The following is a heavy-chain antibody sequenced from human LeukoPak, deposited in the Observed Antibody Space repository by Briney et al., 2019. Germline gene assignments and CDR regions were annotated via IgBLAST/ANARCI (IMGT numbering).Heavy chain of an antibody. CDR1: GGSFSGYY. Sequence: SETLSLTCTVYGGSFSGYYWSWIRQPPGKGLEWIGEINHSGSTNYNPSLQSRLTISVDTSNNHFSLKLSSVTAADTAVYYCARVRRDGYNRHFDYWGQGTLVTVSS. CDR3: ARVRRDGYNRHFDY. D-gene: IGHD5-24*01. J-gene: IGHJ4*02. CDR2: INHSGST. V-gene: IGHV4-34*01.